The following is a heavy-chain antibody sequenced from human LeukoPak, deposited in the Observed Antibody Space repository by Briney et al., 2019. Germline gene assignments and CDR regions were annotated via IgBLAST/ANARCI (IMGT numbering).Heavy chain of an antibody. CDR2: IHNTGST. D-gene: IGHD3-3*01. V-gene: IGHV4-39*01. J-gene: IGHJ4*02. CDR3: AKSHLGVPHDY. CDR1: GCSISSVAYY. Sequence: PSETLSLTCTVSGCSISSVAYYWGWIRQPPGQGLEWIATIHNTGSTYYNPSLKSRITISIDASRNQISLELNSVTAADTAIYYCAKSHLGVPHDYWGQGTLVTVSS.